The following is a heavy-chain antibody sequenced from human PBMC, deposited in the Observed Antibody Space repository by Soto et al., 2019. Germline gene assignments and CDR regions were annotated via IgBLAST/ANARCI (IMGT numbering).Heavy chain of an antibody. CDR1: GGSIGSHF. J-gene: IGHJ4*02. CDR2: IYYSGST. D-gene: IGHD5-12*01. CDR3: ARGGAGYALHFDF. V-gene: IGHV4-59*11. Sequence: PSETLSVTFSVSGGSIGSHFWSGIRQPPGKGLEWIGYIYYSGSTNYNPSLKSRVTISLDTSKNQFSVKLTSVTAADTAVYYCARGGAGYALHFDFWGQRPLVTVSS.